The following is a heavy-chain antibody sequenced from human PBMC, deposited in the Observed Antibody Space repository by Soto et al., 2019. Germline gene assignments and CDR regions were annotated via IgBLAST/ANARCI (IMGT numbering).Heavy chain of an antibody. D-gene: IGHD6-19*01. J-gene: IGHJ6*02. CDR1: GFTFGDYA. CDR3: TRDSLAVAGPTAGLYYYGMDV. Sequence: PGGSLRLSCTASGFTFGDYAMSWVRQAPGKGLEWVGFIRSKAYGGTTEYAASVKGRFTISRDDSKSIAYLQMNSLKTEDTAVYYCTRDSLAVAGPTAGLYYYGMDVWGQGTTVTVSS. V-gene: IGHV3-49*04. CDR2: IRSKAYGGTT.